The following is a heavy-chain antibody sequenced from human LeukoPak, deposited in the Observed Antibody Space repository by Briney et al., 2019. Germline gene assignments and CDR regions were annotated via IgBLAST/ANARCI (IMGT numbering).Heavy chain of an antibody. CDR1: GGSISSYY. CDR3: ARGPGIAAALDY. CDR2: INHSGST. Sequence: SETQSLTCTVSGGSISSYYWSWIRQPPGKGLEWIGEINHSGSTNYNPSLKSRVTISVDTSKNQFSLKLSSVTAADTAVYYCARGPGIAAALDYWGQGTLVTVSS. V-gene: IGHV4-34*01. D-gene: IGHD6-13*01. J-gene: IGHJ4*02.